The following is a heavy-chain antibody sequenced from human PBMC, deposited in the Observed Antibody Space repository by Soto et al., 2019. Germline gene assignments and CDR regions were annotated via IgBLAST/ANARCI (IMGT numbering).Heavy chain of an antibody. CDR3: ARVPYCISTSCDGYHYYGMDV. CDR1: GGSISSSNW. CDR2: IYQSGST. Sequence: QVQLQESGPGLVKPSGTLSLTCAVSGGSISSSNWWNWVRQPPGKGLEWIGEIYQSGSTNYNPSLKSRVTISADKAKNPFSLKLGSVTAADTAVYYCARVPYCISTSCDGYHYYGMDVWGQGTTVTVSS. V-gene: IGHV4-4*02. J-gene: IGHJ6*02. D-gene: IGHD2-2*01.